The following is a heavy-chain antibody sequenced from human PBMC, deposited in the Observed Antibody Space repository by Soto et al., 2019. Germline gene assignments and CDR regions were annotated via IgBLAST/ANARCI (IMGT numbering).Heavy chain of an antibody. CDR1: GDSVSSPYY. CDR3: ARSAGWYAVHS. Sequence: QVQLQESGPGLVKPSGTLSLTCAVSGDSVSSPYYWCWVRQPPGKGLEWIGEVFHTGTTSYNPSLRSRGTISMDKSNNQFSLDLRSVTAADTAVNYCARSAGWYAVHSWGPGTLVIVSS. J-gene: IGHJ4*02. V-gene: IGHV4-4*02. D-gene: IGHD6-19*01. CDR2: VFHTGTT.